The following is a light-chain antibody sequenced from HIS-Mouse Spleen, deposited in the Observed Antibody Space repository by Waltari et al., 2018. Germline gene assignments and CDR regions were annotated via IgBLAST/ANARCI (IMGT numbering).Light chain of an antibody. Sequence: DIQMTQSPSPLSASVGARVTTTCQASQDISNYLNWYQQKPGKAPKLLIYDASNLETGVPSRFSGSGSGTDFTFTISSLQPEDIATYYCQQYDNLPPLTFGGGTKVEIK. CDR3: QQYDNLPPLT. V-gene: IGKV1-33*01. CDR1: QDISNY. J-gene: IGKJ4*01. CDR2: DAS.